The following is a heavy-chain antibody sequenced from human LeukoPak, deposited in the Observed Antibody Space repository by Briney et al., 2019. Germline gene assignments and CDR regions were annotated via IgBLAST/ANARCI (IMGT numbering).Heavy chain of an antibody. Sequence: PSETLSLTCTVSGGSISSYYWSWVRQPPGKGLEWIGYIYYSGSTNYNPSLKSRGTISVDTPTNQFSLKLSSVTAADTAVYYCARDGKALLSDYGMDVWGQGTTVTVSS. V-gene: IGHV4-59*01. J-gene: IGHJ6*02. CDR2: IYYSGST. CDR3: ARDGKALLSDYGMDV. CDR1: GGSISSYY. D-gene: IGHD1-26*01.